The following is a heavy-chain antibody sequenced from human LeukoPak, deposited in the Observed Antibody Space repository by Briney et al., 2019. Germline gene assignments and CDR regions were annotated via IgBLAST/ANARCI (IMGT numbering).Heavy chain of an antibody. V-gene: IGHV1-69*13. CDR1: GGTFSSYA. CDR3: ARVITKRSPDSSGLHDAFDI. J-gene: IGHJ3*02. Sequence: ASVKVSCKASGGTFSSYAISWVRQAPGQGLEWMGGIIPIFGTANYAQKFQGRVTITADESTSTAYMELSSLRSEDTAVYYCARVITKRSPDSSGLHDAFDIWGQGTMVTVSS. CDR2: IIPIFGTA. D-gene: IGHD3-22*01.